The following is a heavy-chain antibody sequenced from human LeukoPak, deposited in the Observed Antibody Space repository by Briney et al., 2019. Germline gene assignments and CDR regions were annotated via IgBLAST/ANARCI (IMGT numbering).Heavy chain of an antibody. J-gene: IGHJ4*02. CDR1: GFTFSSYW. CDR3: VTEALVAFYYFDY. D-gene: IGHD2/OR15-2a*01. CDR2: INSDGSST. Sequence: GGSLRLSCAASGFTFSSYWMHWVRQAPGKGLVWVSRINSDGSSTSYADSVKGRFTISRDNAKNTLYLQINSLRAEDTALYYCVTEALVAFYYFDYWGQGTLVTVSS. V-gene: IGHV3-74*01.